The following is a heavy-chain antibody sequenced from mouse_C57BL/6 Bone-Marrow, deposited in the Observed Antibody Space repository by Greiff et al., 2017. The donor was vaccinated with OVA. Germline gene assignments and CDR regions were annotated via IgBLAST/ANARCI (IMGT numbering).Heavy chain of an antibody. V-gene: IGHV5-6*01. D-gene: IGHD2-13*01. CDR2: ISSGGSYT. Sequence: EVQLQESGGDLVKPGGSLKLSCAASGFTFSSYGMSWVRQTPDKRLEWVATISSGGSYTYYPDSVKGRFTISRDNAKNTLYLQMSSLKSEDTAMYYCARHSGGEGYFDYWGQGTTLTVSS. CDR1: GFTFSSYG. J-gene: IGHJ2*01. CDR3: ARHSGGEGYFDY.